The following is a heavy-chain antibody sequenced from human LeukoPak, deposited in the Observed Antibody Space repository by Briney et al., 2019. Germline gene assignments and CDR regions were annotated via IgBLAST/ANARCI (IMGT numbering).Heavy chain of an antibody. CDR2: ISVYNGNT. V-gene: IGHV1-18*01. CDR1: GYIFTSYG. Sequence: ASVKVSCKASGYIFTSYGISWVRQAPGQGLEWMGWISVYNGNTNYAQKLQGRVIMTTDTSTSTAYMELRSLRSDDTAVYYCARSVPYYYGSGRSGYYYYYMDVWGTGTTVTVSS. D-gene: IGHD3-10*01. CDR3: ARSVPYYYGSGRSGYYYYYMDV. J-gene: IGHJ6*03.